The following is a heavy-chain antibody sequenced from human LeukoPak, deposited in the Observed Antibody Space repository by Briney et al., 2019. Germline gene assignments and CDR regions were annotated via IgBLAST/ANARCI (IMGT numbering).Heavy chain of an antibody. J-gene: IGHJ4*02. D-gene: IGHD1-26*01. V-gene: IGHV1-3*03. CDR1: GYTFTSYA. CDR2: INAGNGNT. Sequence: GASVKVSCKASGYTFTSYAMHWVRQAPGQRLEWMGWINAGNGNTKYSQEFQGRVTITRDTSASTAYMELSSLRSEDMAVYYCARVVYSGSYVWLDYWGQGTLVTVSS. CDR3: ARVVYSGSYVWLDY.